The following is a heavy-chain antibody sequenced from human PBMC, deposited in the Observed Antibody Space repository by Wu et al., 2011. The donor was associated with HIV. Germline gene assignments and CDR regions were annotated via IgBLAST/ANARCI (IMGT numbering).Heavy chain of an antibody. J-gene: IGHJ5*02. D-gene: IGHD6-13*01. CDR3: ARGRYSSSWYGGWFDP. CDR2: IIGIFGTA. CDR1: GGTFNSHG. V-gene: IGHV1-69*14. Sequence: QVQLVQSGPEVKKPGSSVKVSCKASGGTFNSHGISWVRQAPGQGLEWMGGIIGIFGTAKYAQKFQGRVTITADKSTSTAYMELRSLRSEDTAVYYCARGRYSSSWYGGWFDPGAREPWSPSPQ.